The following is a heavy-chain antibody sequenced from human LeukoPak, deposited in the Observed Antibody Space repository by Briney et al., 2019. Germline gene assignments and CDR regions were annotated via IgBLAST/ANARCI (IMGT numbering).Heavy chain of an antibody. CDR3: AKDRDSSYYDILPNWFDP. D-gene: IGHD3-9*01. CDR2: ISGSGGST. J-gene: IGHJ5*02. V-gene: IGHV3-23*01. CDR1: RFTFSSYA. Sequence: GGSLRLSCAASRFTFSSYAMSWVRQAPGEGLEWVSAISGSGGSTYYADSVKGRFTISRDNSKNTLYLQMNSLRAEDTAVYYCAKDRDSSYYDILPNWFDPWGQGTLVTVSS.